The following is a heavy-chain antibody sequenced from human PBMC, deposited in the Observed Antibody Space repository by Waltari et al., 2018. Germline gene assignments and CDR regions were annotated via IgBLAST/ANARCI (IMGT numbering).Heavy chain of an antibody. Sequence: QLQLQESGPGLVKPSETLSLTCTVSGGSISSSSYYWGWIRQPPGKGLEWIGSIYYSGSTYYNPSIRSRVTISVDTSKNQFSLKLSSVTAADTAVYYCARDPSGYGIKLDYWGQGTLVTVSS. J-gene: IGHJ4*02. CDR1: GGSISSSSYY. V-gene: IGHV4-39*07. D-gene: IGHD5-12*01. CDR3: ARDPSGYGIKLDY. CDR2: IYYSGST.